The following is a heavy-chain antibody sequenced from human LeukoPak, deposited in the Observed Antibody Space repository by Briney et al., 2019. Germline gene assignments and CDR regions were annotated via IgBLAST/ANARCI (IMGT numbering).Heavy chain of an antibody. D-gene: IGHD2-15*01. CDR2: ISYDGSNK. CDR3: AKDLADIVVVVAATSTRVGAFDI. CDR1: GFTFSSYG. V-gene: IGHV3-30*18. J-gene: IGHJ3*02. Sequence: GGSLRLSCAASGFTFSSYGMHWVRQAPGKGLEWVAVISYDGSNKYYADSVKGRFTISRDNSKNTLYLQMNSLRAEDTAVYYCAKDLADIVVVVAATSTRVGAFDIWGQGTMVTVSS.